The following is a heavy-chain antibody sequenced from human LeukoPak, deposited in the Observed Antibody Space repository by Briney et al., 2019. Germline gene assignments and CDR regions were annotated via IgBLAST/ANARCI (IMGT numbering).Heavy chain of an antibody. V-gene: IGHV3-23*01. CDR2: INGSGGST. CDR1: GFTFSSYA. Sequence: TGGSLRLSCAASGFTFSSYAMSWVRQAPGKGLEWVSAINGSGGSTYYADSVKGRFTISRDNSKNTLYLQMNSLRAEDTAVYYCAKGTFGELSLFDYWGQGTLVTVSS. J-gene: IGHJ4*02. D-gene: IGHD3-10*01. CDR3: AKGTFGELSLFDY.